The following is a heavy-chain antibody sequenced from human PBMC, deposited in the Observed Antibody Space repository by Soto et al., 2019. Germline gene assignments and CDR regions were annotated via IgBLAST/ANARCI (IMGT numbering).Heavy chain of an antibody. D-gene: IGHD1-26*01. Sequence: EVHLLESGGGLVQRGGSLRLSCAASGFTFSSYAMSWVRQAPGKGLEWVSGISGSGGSTYYADYVKGRFTTSRDNSKNALYLQMNSLRAEDTAVYYCAKDPVGNRIDCFDPWGQGTLVTVSS. CDR1: GFTFSSYA. CDR3: AKDPVGNRIDCFDP. V-gene: IGHV3-23*01. J-gene: IGHJ5*02. CDR2: ISGSGGST.